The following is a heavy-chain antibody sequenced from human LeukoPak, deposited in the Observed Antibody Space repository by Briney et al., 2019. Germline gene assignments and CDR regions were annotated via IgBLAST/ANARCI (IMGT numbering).Heavy chain of an antibody. CDR3: ARASYYYDSSGYYYLGYYYYGMDV. V-gene: IGHV1-69*01. J-gene: IGHJ6*02. D-gene: IGHD3-22*01. CDR1: GGTFSNYA. Sequence: GSSVKVSCKASGGTFSNYAISWVRQAPGQGLEWMGGIIPIFGTTNYAQKFQGRVTITADESTSTAYMELSSLRSEDTAVYYCARASYYYDSSGYYYLGYYYYGMDVWGQGTTVTVSS. CDR2: IIPIFGTT.